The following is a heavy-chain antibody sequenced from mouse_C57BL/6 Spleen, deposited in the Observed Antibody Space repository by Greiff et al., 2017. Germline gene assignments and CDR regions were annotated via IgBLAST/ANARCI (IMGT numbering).Heavy chain of an antibody. D-gene: IGHD3-3*01. CDR2: IDPSDSDT. Sequence: QVQLQQPGAELVMPGASVKLSCKASGYTFTSYWLHWVKQRPGQGLEWIGEIDPSDSDTNYNQKFKGKSTLTVDKSSSTAYMQLSSLTSEDSAVYYCARGGPRYFDYWGQGTTLTVSS. V-gene: IGHV1-69*01. CDR3: ARGGPRYFDY. J-gene: IGHJ2*01. CDR1: GYTFTSYW.